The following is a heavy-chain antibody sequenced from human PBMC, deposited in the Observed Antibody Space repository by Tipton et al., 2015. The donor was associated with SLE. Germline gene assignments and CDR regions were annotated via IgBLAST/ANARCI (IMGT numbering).Heavy chain of an antibody. CDR2: ISSSSSYI. V-gene: IGHV3-21*03. CDR1: GFTFSSYE. J-gene: IGHJ6*03. Sequence: SLRLSCATSGFTFSSYEMIWVRQAPGKGLEWVSSISSSSSYIYYADPVKGRFTISRDNAKNSLYLQMNSLRAEDTAVYYCARDPGWGNYYYYYMDVWGKGTTVTVSS. D-gene: IGHD7-27*01. CDR3: ARDPGWGNYYYYYMDV.